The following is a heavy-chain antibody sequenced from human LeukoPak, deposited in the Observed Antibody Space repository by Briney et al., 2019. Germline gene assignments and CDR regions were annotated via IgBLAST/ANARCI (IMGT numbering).Heavy chain of an antibody. V-gene: IGHV7-4-1*02. Sequence: ASVKVSCKASGYTFTIYAMNWVRQAPGQGLEWMGWINTNTGNPTYAQGFTGRFVFSLDTSVSTAYLQISSLKAEDTAVYYCARDQSSSWTHYYYMDVWGKGTTVTVSS. J-gene: IGHJ6*03. CDR3: ARDQSSSWTHYYYMDV. CDR1: GYTFTIYA. CDR2: INTNTGNP. D-gene: IGHD6-13*01.